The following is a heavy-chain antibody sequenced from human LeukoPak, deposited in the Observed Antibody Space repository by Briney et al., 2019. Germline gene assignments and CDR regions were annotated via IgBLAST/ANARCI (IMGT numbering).Heavy chain of an antibody. D-gene: IGHD6-6*01. CDR3: GRSIASHGPTHNWFGP. V-gene: IGHV4-39*01. CDR1: GVSISSRSYY. J-gene: IGHJ5*02. Sequence: PSETLSLTCTVSGVSISSRSYYWGWIRQPPGKGLECVGNIYSSGATYYNPSLKSRVVMSIDTSKSQFSLRLSSVTAADTAVYYCGRSIASHGPTHNWFGPWGQGTLVTVSS. CDR2: IYSSGAT.